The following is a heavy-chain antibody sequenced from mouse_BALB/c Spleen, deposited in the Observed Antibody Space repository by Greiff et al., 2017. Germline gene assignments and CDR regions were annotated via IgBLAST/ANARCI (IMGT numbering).Heavy chain of an antibody. J-gene: IGHJ3*01. V-gene: IGHV2-6-5*01. D-gene: IGHD2-2*01. Sequence: QVQLKQSGPGLVAPSQSLSITCTVSGVSLTDYGGSWIRQPPGKGLEWLGVIWGGGSTYYNSALKSRLSISKDNSKSQVFLKMNSLQTDDTAMYYWHQGENYGYDRVPSHWVQGTLVTVSA. CDR3: HQGENYGYDRVPSH. CDR2: IWGGGST. CDR1: GVSLTDYG.